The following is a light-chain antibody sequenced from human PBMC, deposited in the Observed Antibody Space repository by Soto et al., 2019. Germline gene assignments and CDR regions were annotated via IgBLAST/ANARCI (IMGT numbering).Light chain of an antibody. Sequence: EIVLTQSPGTLSSSPGERATLSCRASQSVSSSYLAWYQQKPGQAPRLLIYGASSRATGIPDRFSGSGSGTDFTLTISRLEPEDFAVYYCQQYGGFTFGPGTKVDIK. J-gene: IGKJ3*01. CDR1: QSVSSSY. V-gene: IGKV3-20*01. CDR3: QQYGGFT. CDR2: GAS.